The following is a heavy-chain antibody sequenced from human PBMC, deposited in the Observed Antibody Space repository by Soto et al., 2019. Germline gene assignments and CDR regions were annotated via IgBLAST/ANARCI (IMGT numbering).Heavy chain of an antibody. CDR1: GASISSRY. D-gene: IGHD6-19*01. CDR2: IYNGEST. Sequence: QLQESGPGLVKSSETMSLTCTASGASISSRYWRWVRQPPGKGLEWIGHIYNGESTNYNPSLKRRVTISVDTSTNQVSLTLGSVTAADTAVYYCAQPHGCPGFDFWGQGILVTVSS. CDR3: AQPHGCPGFDF. J-gene: IGHJ4*02. V-gene: IGHV4-59*01.